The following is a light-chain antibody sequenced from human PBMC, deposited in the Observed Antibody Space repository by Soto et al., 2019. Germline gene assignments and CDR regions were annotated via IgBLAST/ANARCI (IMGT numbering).Light chain of an antibody. V-gene: IGKV1-5*01. CDR3: QQYHKWPPIT. CDR2: DAS. J-gene: IGKJ5*01. Sequence: DIQMTQSPSILSASVGDSVTITCRASQSVSRWLAWYQQKPGKAPKLLIYDASSLNSGVPSRFSGSQSGTEFTLTITSLLPDDFAVYYCQQYHKWPPITFGQGTRLEIK. CDR1: QSVSRW.